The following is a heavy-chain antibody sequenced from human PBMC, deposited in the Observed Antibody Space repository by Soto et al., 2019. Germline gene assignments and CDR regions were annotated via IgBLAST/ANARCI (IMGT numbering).Heavy chain of an antibody. J-gene: IGHJ4*02. CDR3: ARGWSGWFYFDY. Sequence: SETLSLTCTVSCGSISSYYWSWIRQPPGKGLEWIGYIYYSGSTNYNPSLKSRVTISVDTSKNQFSLKLSSVTAADTAVYYCARGWSGWFYFDYWGQGTLVTVSS. CDR2: IYYSGST. CDR1: CGSISSYY. V-gene: IGHV4-59*01. D-gene: IGHD6-19*01.